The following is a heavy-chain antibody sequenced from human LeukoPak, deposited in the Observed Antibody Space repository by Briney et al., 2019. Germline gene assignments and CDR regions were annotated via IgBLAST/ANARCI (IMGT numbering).Heavy chain of an antibody. Sequence: PSETLSLTCTVSGGSISSSSYYWGWIRQPPGKGLEWLGSMDYIGSNYYNPSLKSRVTISVDTSKNQCSLKLSSVTAEDTAVYYCARAAYSSSWYVESSWFDPWGQGTLVTVSS. CDR1: GGSISSSSYY. CDR2: MDYIGSN. CDR3: ARAAYSSSWYVESSWFDP. J-gene: IGHJ5*02. D-gene: IGHD6-13*01. V-gene: IGHV4-39*01.